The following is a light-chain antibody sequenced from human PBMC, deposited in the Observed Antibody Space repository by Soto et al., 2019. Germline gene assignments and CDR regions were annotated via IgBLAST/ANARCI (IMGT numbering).Light chain of an antibody. CDR1: QSVSSDH. CDR3: QQYGGSPRT. V-gene: IGKV3-20*01. Sequence: EIALTQSPATLSLSPGERATLSCRTSQSVSSDHLAWYQQKPGQAPRLLIHGASNRASGIPDRFSGSGSGTDFTLTISRLEPEDFAVYYCQQYGGSPRTFGQGTKVDIK. J-gene: IGKJ1*01. CDR2: GAS.